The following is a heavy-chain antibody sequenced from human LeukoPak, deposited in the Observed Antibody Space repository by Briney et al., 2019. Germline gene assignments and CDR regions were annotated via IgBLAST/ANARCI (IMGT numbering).Heavy chain of an antibody. J-gene: IGHJ4*02. V-gene: IGHV4-30-4*01. CDR3: ARDRNYYDSSGYYFAN. Sequence: SSETLSLTCTVSGGSISSGDYYWSWIRQPPGKGLEWIGYIYYSGSTYYNPSLKSRVTISVDTSKNQFSLKLSSVTAADTAVYYCARDRNYYDSSGYYFANWGQGTLVTVSS. D-gene: IGHD3-22*01. CDR1: GGSISSGDYY. CDR2: IYYSGST.